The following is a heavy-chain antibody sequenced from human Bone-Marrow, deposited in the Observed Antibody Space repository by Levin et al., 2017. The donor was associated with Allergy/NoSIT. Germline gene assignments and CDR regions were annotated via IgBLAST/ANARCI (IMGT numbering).Heavy chain of an antibody. J-gene: IGHJ3*02. CDR2: INHRGTT. V-gene: IGHV4-34*01. CDR1: DGSLSGFY. Sequence: SETLSLTCAVSDGSLSGFYWTWIRQPPGKGLEWIGQINHRGTTSYNPSLQSRVTLSVDTSKNQFSLKLRSVTAADTSVYYCARVRAYYSSGSYNIWGQGTMVTVSS. CDR3: ARVRAYYSSGSYNI. D-gene: IGHD3-10*01.